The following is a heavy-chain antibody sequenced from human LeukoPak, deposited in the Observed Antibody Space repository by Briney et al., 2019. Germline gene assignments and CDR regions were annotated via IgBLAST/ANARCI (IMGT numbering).Heavy chain of an antibody. CDR3: ASNPDSSGYFDAFDI. Sequence: SGGSLRLSCAASGFTFSDYYMSWIRQAPGKGLEWVSYISSSGSTIYYADSVKGRFTISRDNAKNSLYLQMNSLRAEDTAVYYCASNPDSSGYFDAFDIRGQGTMVTVSS. CDR1: GFTFSDYY. V-gene: IGHV3-11*01. CDR2: ISSSGSTI. D-gene: IGHD3-22*01. J-gene: IGHJ3*02.